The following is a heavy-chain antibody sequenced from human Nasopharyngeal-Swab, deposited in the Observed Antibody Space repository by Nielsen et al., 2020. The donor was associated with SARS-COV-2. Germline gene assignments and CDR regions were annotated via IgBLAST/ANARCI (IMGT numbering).Heavy chain of an antibody. V-gene: IGHV3-30*03. CDR3: AREGDYDFWSGYYDY. D-gene: IGHD3-3*01. CDR2: ITYDGSNK. Sequence: GESLKISCAASGFTFSSYGMHWVRQAPGKGLEWVAVITYDGSNKYYADSVKGRFTISRDNSKNTLYLQMNSLRAEDTAVYYCAREGDYDFWSGYYDYWGQGTLVTVSS. J-gene: IGHJ4*02. CDR1: GFTFSSYG.